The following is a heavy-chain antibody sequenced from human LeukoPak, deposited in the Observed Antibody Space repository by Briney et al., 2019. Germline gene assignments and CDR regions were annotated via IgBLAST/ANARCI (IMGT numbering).Heavy chain of an antibody. CDR3: ARQTITMIVVVTFHFDY. Sequence: SETLSLTCTVSGGSISSSSYYWGWIRQPPGKGLEWIGSIYYSGSTYYNPSLKSRVTISVDTSKNQFSLKLSSVTAADTAVYYCARQTITMIVVVTFHFDYWGQGTLVTVSS. CDR1: GGSISSSSYY. D-gene: IGHD3-22*01. CDR2: IYYSGST. J-gene: IGHJ4*02. V-gene: IGHV4-39*01.